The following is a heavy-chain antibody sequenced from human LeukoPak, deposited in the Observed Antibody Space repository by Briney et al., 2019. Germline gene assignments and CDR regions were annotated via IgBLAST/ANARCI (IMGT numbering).Heavy chain of an antibody. CDR2: ISWNSGRV. Sequence: GGSLRLSCAASGFTFNDYAMYWVRQVPGKGLEWVSGISWNSGRVAYADSVKGRFTISRDNAKNSLYLQMNSLRADDTAFYYCAKGTGSRGYNYFDPWGQGTLVTVSS. D-gene: IGHD3-10*01. J-gene: IGHJ5*02. CDR3: AKGTGSRGYNYFDP. V-gene: IGHV3-9*01. CDR1: GFTFNDYA.